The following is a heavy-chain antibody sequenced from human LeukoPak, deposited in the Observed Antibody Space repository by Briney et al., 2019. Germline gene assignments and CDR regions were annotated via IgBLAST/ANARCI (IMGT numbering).Heavy chain of an antibody. D-gene: IGHD3-3*01. V-gene: IGHV3-48*01. J-gene: IGHJ4*02. CDR2: ISSSSNTI. CDR1: GFTFSSYS. Sequence: GGSLRLSWAASGFTFSSYSMNWVRQAPGKGLEWVSYISSSSNTIYYADSVKGRFTISRDNAKNSLYLQMNSLRAEDTAVYYCARREWTLYYSDHWGQGTLVTVSS. CDR3: ARREWTLYYSDH.